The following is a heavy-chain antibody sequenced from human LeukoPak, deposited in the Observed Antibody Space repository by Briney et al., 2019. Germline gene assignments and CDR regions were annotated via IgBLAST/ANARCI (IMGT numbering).Heavy chain of an antibody. J-gene: IGHJ5*02. CDR3: ARSGGRGTGNWFDP. V-gene: IGHV1-2*02. Sequence: ASVKGSCKASGYTFTGYYMHWVRQAPGQGLEWMGWINPNSGGTNYAQKFQGRVTMTRDTSISTAYMELSRLRSDDTAVYYCARSGGRGTGNWFDPWGQGTLVTVSS. D-gene: IGHD1-1*01. CDR1: GYTFTGYY. CDR2: INPNSGGT.